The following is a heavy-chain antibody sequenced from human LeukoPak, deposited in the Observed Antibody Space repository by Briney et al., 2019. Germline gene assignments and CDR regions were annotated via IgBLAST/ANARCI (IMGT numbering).Heavy chain of an antibody. CDR2: IIPILGIA. J-gene: IGHJ6*02. V-gene: IGHV1-69*04. Sequence: GASVKVSCKASGGTFSSYAISWVRQAPGQGLEWMGRIIPILGIANYAQKFQGRVTITADKSTSTAYMELSSLRSEDTAVYYCARDGSGWYLGQAAVGYYGMDVWGQGTTVPVSS. CDR3: ARDGSGWYLGQAAVGYYGMDV. D-gene: IGHD6-19*01. CDR1: GGTFSSYA.